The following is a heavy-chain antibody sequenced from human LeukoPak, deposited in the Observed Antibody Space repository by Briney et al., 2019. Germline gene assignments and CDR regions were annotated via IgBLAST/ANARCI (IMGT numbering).Heavy chain of an antibody. V-gene: IGHV1-18*01. D-gene: IGHD3-22*01. CDR3: ARDPIGYYYDSSGYYYVDPGDNWFDP. CDR1: GYTFTSYG. J-gene: IGHJ5*02. Sequence: ASVKVSCKASGYTFTSYGISWVRQAPGQGLEWMGWISAYNGNTNYAQKLQGRVTMTTDTSTSTAYMELRSRRSDDTAVYYCARDPIGYYYDSSGYYYVDPGDNWFDPWGQGTLVTVSS. CDR2: ISAYNGNT.